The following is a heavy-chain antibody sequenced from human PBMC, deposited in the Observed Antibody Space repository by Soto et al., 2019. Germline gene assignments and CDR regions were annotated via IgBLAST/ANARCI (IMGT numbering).Heavy chain of an antibody. CDR1: GYSFTSYW. V-gene: IGHV5-51*01. D-gene: IGHD3-9*01. CDR3: ARLVELYDILTGYQTDYFDY. J-gene: IGHJ4*02. CDR2: IYPGDSDT. Sequence: PGESLKISCKGSGYSFTSYWIGWVRQMPGKGLEWMGIIYPGDSDTRYSPSFQGQVTISADKSISTAYLQWSSLKASDTAMYYCARLVELYDILTGYQTDYFDYWGQGTLDTVSS.